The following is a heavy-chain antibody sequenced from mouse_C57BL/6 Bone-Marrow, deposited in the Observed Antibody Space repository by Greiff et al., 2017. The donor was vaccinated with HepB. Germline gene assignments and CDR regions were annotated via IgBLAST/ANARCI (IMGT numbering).Heavy chain of an antibody. V-gene: IGHV6-3*01. CDR1: GFTFSNYW. CDR2: IRLKSDNYAT. CDR3: TNYYGSREGNY. Sequence: EVKVEESGGGLVQPGGSMKLSCVASGFTFSNYWMNWVRQSPEKGLEWVAQIRLKSDNYATHYAESVKGRFTISRDDSKSSVYLQMNNLRAEDTGIYYCTNYYGSREGNYWGQGTTLTVSS. J-gene: IGHJ2*01. D-gene: IGHD1-1*01.